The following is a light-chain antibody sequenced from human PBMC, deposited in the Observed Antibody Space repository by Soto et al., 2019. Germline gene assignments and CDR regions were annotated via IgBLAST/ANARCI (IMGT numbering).Light chain of an antibody. CDR3: QQLNSFPIP. V-gene: IGKV1-9*01. Sequence: IQLTQSPSSLSASVGDRVTITCRASQGISSFLAWYQQKPGKAPQLLIYGASNLQGGVPSRFSGSGSGTDFTLTIGSLQPEDFATYYCQQLNSFPIPFGPGTKVDIK. J-gene: IGKJ3*01. CDR2: GAS. CDR1: QGISSF.